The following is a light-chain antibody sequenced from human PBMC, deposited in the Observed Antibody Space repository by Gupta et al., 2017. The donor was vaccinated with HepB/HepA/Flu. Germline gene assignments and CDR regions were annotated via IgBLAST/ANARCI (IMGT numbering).Light chain of an antibody. CDR2: VNSDGSH. J-gene: IGLJ1*01. CDR3: QTWGSGIGYA. V-gene: IGLV4-69*01. CDR1: SGHSSYA. Sequence: QLVLTPSPSASASLGASVTLTCTLSSGHSSYAIAWHQQQPEKGPRDLLNVNSDGSHTNGDGIPGRFSGSSSGAERYLTISSLKDEDEADYYCQTWGSGIGYAFGTGTKVTVL.